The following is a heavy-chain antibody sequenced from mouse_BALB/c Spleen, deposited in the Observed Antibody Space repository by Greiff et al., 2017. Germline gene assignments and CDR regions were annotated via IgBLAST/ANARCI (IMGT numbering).Heavy chain of an antibody. V-gene: IGHV3-2*02. J-gene: IGHJ4*01. CDR2: ISYSGNT. CDR3: ARYRGNYYAMDY. D-gene: IGHD2-1*01. CDR1: GYSITSDYA. Sequence: EVKLVESGPGLVKPSQSLSLTCTVTGYSITSDYAWNWIRQFPGNKLEWMGYISYSGNTSYNPSLKSRISITRDTSKNQFFLQLNSVTTEDTATYYCARYRGNYYAMDYWGQGTSVTVSS.